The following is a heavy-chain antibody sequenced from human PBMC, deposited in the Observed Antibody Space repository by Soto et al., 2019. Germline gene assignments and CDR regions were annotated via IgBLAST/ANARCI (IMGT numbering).Heavy chain of an antibody. CDR3: ARGGRSTMVRGVLNWFDP. V-gene: IGHV1-2*04. Sequence: ASVKVSCKACGYTFTGYYMHWLRQAPGQGLEWMGWINPNSGCTNYAQKFQGWVTMTRDTSISTAYMELSRLRSDDTAVYYCARGGRSTMVRGVLNWFDPWGQGTLVTVSS. J-gene: IGHJ5*02. D-gene: IGHD3-10*01. CDR1: GYTFTGYY. CDR2: INPNSGCT.